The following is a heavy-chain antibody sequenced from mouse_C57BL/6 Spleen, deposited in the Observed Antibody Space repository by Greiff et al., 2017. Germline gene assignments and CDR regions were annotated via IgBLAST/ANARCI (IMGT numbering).Heavy chain of an antibody. CDR2: ISDGGSYT. CDR3: ARGTIVTTPWYFDV. J-gene: IGHJ1*03. D-gene: IGHD2-5*01. CDR1: GFTFSSYA. Sequence: EVHLVESGGGLVKPGGSLKLSCAASGFTFSSYAMSWVRQTPEKRLEWVATISDGGSYTYYPDNVKGRFTISRDNAKNNQYLQMNHLNSEDKAMYYCARGTIVTTPWYFDVWGTGTTVTVSS. V-gene: IGHV5-4*01.